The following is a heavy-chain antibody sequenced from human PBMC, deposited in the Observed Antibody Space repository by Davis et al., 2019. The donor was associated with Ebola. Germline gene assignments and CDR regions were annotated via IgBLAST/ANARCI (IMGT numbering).Heavy chain of an antibody. Sequence: AASVKASCKASGYTFTSYTMHWVRQAPGQRLEWMGWINAGNGNTKYSQRFQGRVTITSDTSASTAYMELSSLRSEDTAVYYCAREVSREAVAGVFFDYWGQGTLVTVSS. D-gene: IGHD6-19*01. J-gene: IGHJ4*02. CDR3: AREVSREAVAGVFFDY. CDR1: GYTFTSYT. CDR2: INAGNGNT. V-gene: IGHV1-3*01.